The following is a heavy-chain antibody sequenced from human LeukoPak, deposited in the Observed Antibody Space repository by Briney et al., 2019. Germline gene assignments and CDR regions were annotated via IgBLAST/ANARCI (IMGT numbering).Heavy chain of an antibody. D-gene: IGHD5-12*01. CDR3: AKGSLGDIVTTTALDY. CDR2: ISGGGGST. V-gene: IGHV3-23*01. Sequence: SSETLSLTCAVYGGSFSGYYWSWVRQAPGKGLEWVSGISGGGGSTYYADSVKGRFTISRDNSKNTLYLQMNSLRVEDTAVYYCAKGSLGDIVTTTALDYWGQGTLVTVSS. CDR1: GGSFSGYY. J-gene: IGHJ4*02.